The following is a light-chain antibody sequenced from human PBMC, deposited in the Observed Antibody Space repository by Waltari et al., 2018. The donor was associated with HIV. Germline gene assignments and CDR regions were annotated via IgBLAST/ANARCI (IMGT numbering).Light chain of an antibody. CDR2: AAS. Sequence: EIVVTQSPGTLSLLPGERAILSCRISQSLSSSRLTSDQLKPGQSPRLLIYAASSRATGIPDRFSGSGSGTDFTLTIRRLGPEDFAVYYCLQYENSRLTFGGGTKVEIK. V-gene: IGKV3-20*01. CDR3: LQYENSRLT. J-gene: IGKJ4*01. CDR1: QSLSSSR.